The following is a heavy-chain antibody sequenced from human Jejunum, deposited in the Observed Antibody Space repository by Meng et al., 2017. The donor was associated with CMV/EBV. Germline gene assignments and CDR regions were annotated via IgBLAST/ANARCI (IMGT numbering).Heavy chain of an antibody. CDR1: GFTYSNFW. CDR2: IKQDGSAT. Sequence: CAVSGFTYSNFWMGWVRQSPGVGLEWVANIKQDGSATYYADSVKGRFTISRDNAKNSLYLQMDNLRADDTAVYYCVREDIVVFDYWGQGTRVTVSS. D-gene: IGHD2-15*01. CDR3: VREDIVVFDY. V-gene: IGHV3-7*01. J-gene: IGHJ4*02.